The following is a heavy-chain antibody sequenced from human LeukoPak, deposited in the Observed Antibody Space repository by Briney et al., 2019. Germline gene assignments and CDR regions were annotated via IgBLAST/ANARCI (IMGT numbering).Heavy chain of an antibody. CDR1: GYTFTSYG. CDR2: ISAYNGNT. J-gene: IGHJ6*03. V-gene: IGHV1-18*01. D-gene: IGHD3-16*02. CDR3: ARTDYVWGSCRLLPLYYYYMDV. Sequence: ASVKVSCKASGYTFTSYGISWVRQAPGQGLEWMGWISAYNGNTNYAQKLQGRVTMTTDTSTSTAYMELRSLRSDDTAVYYCARTDYVWGSCRLLPLYYYYMDVWGKGTTVTVSS.